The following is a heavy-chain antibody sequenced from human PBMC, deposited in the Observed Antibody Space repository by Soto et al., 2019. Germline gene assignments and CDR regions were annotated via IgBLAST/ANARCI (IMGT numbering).Heavy chain of an antibody. CDR1: GYSFTSYW. D-gene: IGHD4-4*01. V-gene: IGHV5-51*01. Sequence: GESLKISCKGSGYSFTSYWIGWVRQMPGKGLKWMGIIYPGDSDTRYSPSFQGQVTISADKSISTAYLQWSSLKASDTAMYYCARISNALMPTVTVAYYYYYMDVWGKGTTVTVSS. CDR3: ARISNALMPTVTVAYYYYYMDV. J-gene: IGHJ6*03. CDR2: IYPGDSDT.